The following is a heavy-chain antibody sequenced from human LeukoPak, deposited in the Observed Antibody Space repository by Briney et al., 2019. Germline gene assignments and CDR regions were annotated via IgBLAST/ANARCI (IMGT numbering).Heavy chain of an antibody. Sequence: PSETLSLTCTVSGDSISSSRNHYGGWLRQPPGKGLEWIGSIYYSGSTYYNPSLKGRVTISVDTSKNQFSLKMTSVTAADTAVYYCARMIGGYDYSFDYWGQGTLVTVSS. D-gene: IGHD5-12*01. CDR2: IYYSGST. CDR3: ARMIGGYDYSFDY. V-gene: IGHV4-39*01. CDR1: GDSISSSRNHY. J-gene: IGHJ4*02.